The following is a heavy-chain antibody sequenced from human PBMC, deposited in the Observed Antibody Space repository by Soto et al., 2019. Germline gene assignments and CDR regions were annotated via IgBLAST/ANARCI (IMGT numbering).Heavy chain of an antibody. Sequence: PSETLSLTCTVSGGSISSSSYYWGWIRQPPGKGLEWIGSIYYSGSTYYNPSLKSRVTISVDTSKNQFSLRLSSVTAADTAVYYCARALRYYDSSGYYFYFDYWGQGTLVTVSS. CDR3: ARALRYYDSSGYYFYFDY. D-gene: IGHD3-22*01. CDR1: GGSISSSSYY. V-gene: IGHV4-39*07. CDR2: IYYSGST. J-gene: IGHJ4*02.